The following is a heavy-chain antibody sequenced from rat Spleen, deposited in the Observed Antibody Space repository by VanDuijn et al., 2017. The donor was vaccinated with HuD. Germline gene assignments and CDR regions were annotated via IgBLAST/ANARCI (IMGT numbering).Heavy chain of an antibody. J-gene: IGHJ3*01. CDR3: ARQGNWARWFPY. Sequence: EVQLVETGGGLVQPGKSLKLTCATSGFTFSNHGMAWVRQAPTKGLDWIATIGYDGSSTYYRDSVKGRFTVSRDNAKSTLYLQMDSLRSEDTATYYCARQGNWARWFPYWGQGTLVTVSS. CDR2: IGYDGSST. CDR1: GFTFSNHG. V-gene: IGHV5-29*01. D-gene: IGHD4-6*01.